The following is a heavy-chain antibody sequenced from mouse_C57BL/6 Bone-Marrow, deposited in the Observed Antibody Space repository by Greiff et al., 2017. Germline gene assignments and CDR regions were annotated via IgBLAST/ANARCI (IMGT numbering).Heavy chain of an antibody. CDR1: GFTFSSYG. D-gene: IGHD6-1*01. CDR2: ISSGGSYT. Sequence: VQLQQSGGDLVKPGGSLKLSCAASGFTFSSYGMSWVRQTPDKRLEWVATISSGGSYTYYPDSVKGRFTISRDNAKNTLYLHMSSLKSEDTAMDDCASLPLYYYAMDYWGRGTAVTVSA. J-gene: IGHJ4*01. CDR3: ASLPLYYYAMDY. V-gene: IGHV5-6*01.